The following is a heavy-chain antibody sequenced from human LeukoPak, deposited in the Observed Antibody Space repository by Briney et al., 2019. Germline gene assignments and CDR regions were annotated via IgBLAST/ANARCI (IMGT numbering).Heavy chain of an antibody. CDR2: IYYSGST. D-gene: IGHD2-8*01. V-gene: IGHV4-59*01. CDR3: ARDRPYFIRARHYMDV. Sequence: SETLSLTCTVSGGSISSYYWSWIRQPPGKGLEWIGYIYYSGSTNYNPSLKSRVTISVDTSKNQFSLKLSSVTAADTAVYYCARDRPYFIRARHYMDVWGKGTTVTVSS. J-gene: IGHJ6*03. CDR1: GGSISSYY.